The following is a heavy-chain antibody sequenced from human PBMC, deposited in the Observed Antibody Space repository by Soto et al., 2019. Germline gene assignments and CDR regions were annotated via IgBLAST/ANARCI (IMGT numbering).Heavy chain of an antibody. CDR1: GFTFSNYA. CDR3: AKGGPTIADAFDI. J-gene: IGHJ3*02. D-gene: IGHD1-1*01. Sequence: EAQLLESGGGLVQPGGSQRLSCAASGFTFSNYAMNWVRQAPGGGLEWVSTITSSGASTYYPDSVKGRFTISRDNSDNTLSLQINSLRVADTAVHYCAKGGPTIADAFDIWGQGTMVTVSS. CDR2: ITSSGAST. V-gene: IGHV3-23*01.